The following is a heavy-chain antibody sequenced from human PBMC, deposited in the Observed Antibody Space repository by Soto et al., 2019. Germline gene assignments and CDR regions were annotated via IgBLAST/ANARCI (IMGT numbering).Heavy chain of an antibody. CDR3: ASSHIAAAPSVMDV. CDR2: INAGNGNT. V-gene: IGHV1-3*01. J-gene: IGHJ6*02. D-gene: IGHD6-13*01. CDR1: GYTFTSYA. Sequence: ASVKVSCKASGYTFTSYAMRWVRQAPGQRLEWMGWINAGNGNTKYSQKFQGRVTITRDTSASTAYMELSSLRSEDTAVYYCASSHIAAAPSVMDVWGQGTTVTVSS.